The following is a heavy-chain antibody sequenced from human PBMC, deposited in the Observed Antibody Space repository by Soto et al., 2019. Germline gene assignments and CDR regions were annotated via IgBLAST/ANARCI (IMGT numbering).Heavy chain of an antibody. D-gene: IGHD3-10*01. CDR2: ISGSGGST. CDR3: AKDGSPVDERTYSDY. J-gene: IGHJ4*02. Sequence: GGSLRLSCAASGFTFSSYAMSWVRQAPGKGLEWVSAISGSGGSTYYADSVKGRFTISRDNSKNTLYLQMNSLRAEDTAVYYCAKDGSPVDERTYSDYWGQGTLVTVSS. CDR1: GFTFSSYA. V-gene: IGHV3-23*01.